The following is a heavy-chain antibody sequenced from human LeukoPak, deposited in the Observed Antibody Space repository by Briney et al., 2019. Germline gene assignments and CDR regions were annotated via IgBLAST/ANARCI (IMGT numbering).Heavy chain of an antibody. V-gene: IGHV3-23*01. Sequence: GGSLRLSCAASGFTFSNYAMSWVRQAPGKGLEWVSAISSSGGGTYYADSVKGRFTISRDNSKDTLSLQMNSLRAEDTAVYYCARGIYGDYDHWGQGTLVTVS. CDR1: GFTFSNYA. D-gene: IGHD4-17*01. J-gene: IGHJ1*01. CDR2: ISSSGGGT. CDR3: ARGIYGDYDH.